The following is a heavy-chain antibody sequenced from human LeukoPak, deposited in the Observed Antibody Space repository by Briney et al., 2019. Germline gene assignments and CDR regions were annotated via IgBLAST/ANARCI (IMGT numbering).Heavy chain of an antibody. V-gene: IGHV1-8*03. Sequence: ASVTVSCKASGYTFTSYDINWVRQAPGQGLEWMGWMNPNSGNTVYAQKFQGRVTITRNTSISTAYMELSSLRSEDTAVYYCARGGADAFDIWGQGTMVTVSS. CDR1: GYTFTSYD. J-gene: IGHJ3*02. CDR2: MNPNSGNT. CDR3: ARGGADAFDI. D-gene: IGHD3-16*01.